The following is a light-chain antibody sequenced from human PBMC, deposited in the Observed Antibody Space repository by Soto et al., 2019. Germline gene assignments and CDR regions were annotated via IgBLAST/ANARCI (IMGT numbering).Light chain of an antibody. J-gene: IGKJ1*01. CDR3: QHYNSYSEA. CDR1: QTISSW. Sequence: DIQMTQSPSTLSGSVGDRVTITCRASQTISSWLAWYQQKPGKAPKLLIYKASTLKSGVPSRFSGSGSGTEFTLTISSLQPDDFATYYCQHYNSYSEAFGQGTKVGI. CDR2: KAS. V-gene: IGKV1-5*03.